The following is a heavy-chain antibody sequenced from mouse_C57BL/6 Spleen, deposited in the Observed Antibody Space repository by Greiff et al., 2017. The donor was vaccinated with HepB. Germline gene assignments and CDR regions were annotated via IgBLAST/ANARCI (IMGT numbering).Heavy chain of an antibody. CDR1: GFTFSSYG. Sequence: EVQVVESGGDLVKPGGSLKLSCAASGFTFSSYGMSWVRQTPDKRLEWVATISSGGSYTYYPDSVKGRFTISRDNAKNTLYLQMSSLKSEDTAMYYCARDGSPFDYWGQGTTLTVSS. CDR2: ISSGGSYT. CDR3: ARDGSPFDY. J-gene: IGHJ2*01. V-gene: IGHV5-6*01. D-gene: IGHD1-1*01.